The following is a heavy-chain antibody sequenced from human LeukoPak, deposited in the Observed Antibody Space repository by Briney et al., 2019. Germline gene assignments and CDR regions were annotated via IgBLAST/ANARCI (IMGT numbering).Heavy chain of an antibody. CDR3: AKNYDFWSGDYYMDV. V-gene: IGHV3-30*18. D-gene: IGHD3-3*01. CDR1: GFTFSSYW. Sequence: GGSLRLSCAASGFTFSSYWMSWVRQAPGKGLEWVAAISYDGSNKDYRDSVKGRFTISRDNSMNTLYLQMNSLRPDDTAVYYCAKNYDFWSGDYYMDVWGKGTTVTVSS. J-gene: IGHJ6*03. CDR2: ISYDGSNK.